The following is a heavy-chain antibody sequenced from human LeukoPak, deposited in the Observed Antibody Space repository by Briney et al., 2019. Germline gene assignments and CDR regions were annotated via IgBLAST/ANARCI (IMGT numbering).Heavy chain of an antibody. V-gene: IGHV1-46*01. J-gene: IGHJ4*02. Sequence: ASVKVSCKASGGTFTSYYMHWVRQAPGQGLEWMGIINPSGGSTSYAQKFQGRVTMTRDTSTSTVYMELSSLRSEDTAVYYCARAAEYCSSTSCYPPRLWGQGTLVTVSS. D-gene: IGHD2-2*01. CDR3: ARAAEYCSSTSCYPPRL. CDR1: GGTFTSYY. CDR2: INPSGGST.